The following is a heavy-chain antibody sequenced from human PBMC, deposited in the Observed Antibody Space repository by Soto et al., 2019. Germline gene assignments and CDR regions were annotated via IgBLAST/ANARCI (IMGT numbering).Heavy chain of an antibody. V-gene: IGHV3-30*18. D-gene: IGHD3-22*01. J-gene: IGHJ6*02. CDR1: GFTFSSYG. Sequence: GGSLRLSCAASGFTFSSYGMHWVRQAPGKGLEWVAVMSVDGNNKYYADSVKGRFTISRDNSKNTLYLQMNSLRAEDTAVYSCAKDMIVVVIPAYHYGMDVWGPGTTVTVSS. CDR2: MSVDGNNK. CDR3: AKDMIVVVIPAYHYGMDV.